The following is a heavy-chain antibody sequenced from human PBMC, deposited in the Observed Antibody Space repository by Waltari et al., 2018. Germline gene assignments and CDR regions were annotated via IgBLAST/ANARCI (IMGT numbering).Heavy chain of an antibody. CDR2: IYYSGST. J-gene: IGHJ6*02. CDR3: ARMAYYYYGMDV. Sequence: QVQLQESGPGLVKPSETLSLTCTVSGGSISRHYWSWIRQPPGKGLEWIGYIYYSGSTNYNPSLKSRVTISVDTSKNQFSLKLSSVTAADTAVYYCARMAYYYYGMDVWGQGTTVTVSS. CDR1: GGSISRHY. V-gene: IGHV4-59*11.